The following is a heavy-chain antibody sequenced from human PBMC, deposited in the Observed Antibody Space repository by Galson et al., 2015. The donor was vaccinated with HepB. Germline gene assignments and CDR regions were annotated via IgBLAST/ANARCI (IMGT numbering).Heavy chain of an antibody. D-gene: IGHD6-19*01. CDR3: EAVAGKGEKFDY. CDR2: ISFDGSNK. J-gene: IGHJ4*02. V-gene: IGHV3-30*04. Sequence: SLRLSCAASGFTFSRCAMHWVRQAPRKGLEWVAVISFDGSNKYYADSVKGRFTISRDNSKNTLYLQMNSLRAEDTAVYYCEAVAGKGEKFDYWGQGTLVTASS. CDR1: GFTFSRCA.